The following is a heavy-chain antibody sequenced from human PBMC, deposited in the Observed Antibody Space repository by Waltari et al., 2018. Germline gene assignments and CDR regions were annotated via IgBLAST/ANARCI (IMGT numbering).Heavy chain of an antibody. Sequence: QVQLVESGGGVVQPGRSLRLSCAASGFTFSSYGMHWVRQAPGKGLEWVAVISYDGSNKYYADSVKGRFTISRDNSKNTLYLQMNSLRAEDTAVYYCAKEPRMALDYYYYMDVWGKGTTVTVSS. V-gene: IGHV3-30*18. CDR2: ISYDGSNK. J-gene: IGHJ6*03. D-gene: IGHD2-8*01. CDR1: GFTFSSYG. CDR3: AKEPRMALDYYYYMDV.